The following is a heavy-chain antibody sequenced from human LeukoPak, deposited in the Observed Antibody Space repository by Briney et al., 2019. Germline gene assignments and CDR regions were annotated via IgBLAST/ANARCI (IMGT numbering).Heavy chain of an antibody. Sequence: SETLSLTCAVYGGSFSGYYWSWIRQPPGKGLEWIGEINHSGSTNYNPSLESRVTISVDTSKNQFSLKLNSVTAADTAVYYCARGRGYCSGGSCPYYYYGMDVWGQGTTVTVSS. D-gene: IGHD2-15*01. J-gene: IGHJ6*02. CDR2: INHSGST. CDR1: GGSFSGYY. V-gene: IGHV4-34*01. CDR3: ARGRGYCSGGSCPYYYYGMDV.